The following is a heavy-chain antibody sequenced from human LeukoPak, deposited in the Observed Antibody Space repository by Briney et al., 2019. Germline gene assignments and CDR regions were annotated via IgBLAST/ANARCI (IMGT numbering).Heavy chain of an antibody. CDR1: GGSISSYY. CDR2: IYYSGST. Sequence: SETLSLTCTVSGGSISSYYWSWIRQPPGKGLEWIGYIYYSGSTNYNPSLKSRVTISVDTSKNQFSLELSSVTAADTAVYYCASRGSLDAFDIWGQGTMVTVSS. D-gene: IGHD1-26*01. CDR3: ASRGSLDAFDI. J-gene: IGHJ3*02. V-gene: IGHV4-59*01.